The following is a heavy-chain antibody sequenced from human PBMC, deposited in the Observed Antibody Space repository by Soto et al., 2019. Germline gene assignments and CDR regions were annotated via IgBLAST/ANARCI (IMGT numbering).Heavy chain of an antibody. Sequence: GGSLRLSCAASGFTFSSYAMSWVRQAPGKGLEWVSAISGSGGSTYYADSVKGRFTISRDNSKNTLYLQMNSLRAEDTAVYYCAKSPLYSSSWSCDYWGQGTLVTVSS. CDR1: GFTFSSYA. CDR3: AKSPLYSSSWSCDY. V-gene: IGHV3-23*01. CDR2: ISGSGGST. D-gene: IGHD6-13*01. J-gene: IGHJ4*02.